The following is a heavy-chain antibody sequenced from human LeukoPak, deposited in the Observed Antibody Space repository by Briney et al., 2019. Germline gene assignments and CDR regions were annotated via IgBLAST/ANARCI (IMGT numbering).Heavy chain of an antibody. J-gene: IGHJ4*02. V-gene: IGHV3-53*01. CDR2: IYSAGST. CDR1: GFTVSSNY. D-gene: IGHD3-16*02. Sequence: GGSLRLSCAASGFTVSSNYMSWVRQAPGKGLEWVSVIYSAGSTYYADSVKSRFTISRDNSKNTLYLQMNSLRAEDTAVYYCARDLSFDYWGQGTLVTVSS. CDR3: ARDLSFDY.